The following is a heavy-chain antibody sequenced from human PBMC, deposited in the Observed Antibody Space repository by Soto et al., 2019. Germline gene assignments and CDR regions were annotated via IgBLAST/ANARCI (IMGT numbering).Heavy chain of an antibody. Sequence: EVQLVESGGGLVQPGGSLRLSCAASGFTFNNYWMHWVRQAPGKGLLWVSRIQSDGSSTDYADCVKGRFTISRDNAKNTLYLQMKSLRAEDTAVYYCARGGNPDYWGQGTLVTVSS. J-gene: IGHJ4*02. CDR2: IQSDGSST. CDR1: GFTFNNYW. D-gene: IGHD4-4*01. CDR3: ARGGNPDY. V-gene: IGHV3-74*01.